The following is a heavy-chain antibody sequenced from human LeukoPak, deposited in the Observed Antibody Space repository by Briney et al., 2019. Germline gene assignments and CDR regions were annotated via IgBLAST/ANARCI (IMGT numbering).Heavy chain of an antibody. CDR2: IYYSGGT. D-gene: IGHD2-15*01. CDR1: GDSISSNSYY. Sequence: PSETLSLTCTVSGDSISSNSYYWGWIRQPPGKGLEWIGSIYYSGGTYYNPSLKSRVTISVDTSKNQFSLKLSSVTAADTAVYYCARTNMADCSGGSCYSSWFDPWGQGTLVTVSS. J-gene: IGHJ5*02. V-gene: IGHV4-39*01. CDR3: ARTNMADCSGGSCYSSWFDP.